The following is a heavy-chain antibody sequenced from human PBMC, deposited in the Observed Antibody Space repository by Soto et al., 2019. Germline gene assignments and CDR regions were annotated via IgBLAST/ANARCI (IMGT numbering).Heavy chain of an antibody. J-gene: IGHJ4*02. CDR2: ISAYNGNT. V-gene: IGHV1-18*04. CDR3: ARNGLLRYFDWSSIDY. CDR1: GYTFTSYG. Sequence: GASVKISCKASGYTFTSYGISWVRQAPGQGLEWMGWISAYNGNTNYAQKLQGRVTMTTDTSTSTAYMELRSLRSDDTAVYYCARNGLLRYFDWSSIDYWGKGTLVTVSS. D-gene: IGHD3-9*01.